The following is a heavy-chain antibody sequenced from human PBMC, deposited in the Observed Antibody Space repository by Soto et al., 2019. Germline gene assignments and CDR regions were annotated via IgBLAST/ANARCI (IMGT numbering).Heavy chain of an antibody. Sequence: SETLSLTCTVSGDSISGSSYHWGWIRQPPGKGLEWIGSIHHSGSTYYNPSLRSRATISVDPSKNQFSLNLRSVTATDTAVFYCARHGHSSGWFFFDSWGQGTLVTVSS. V-gene: IGHV4-39*01. D-gene: IGHD6-19*01. CDR1: GDSISGSSYH. CDR3: ARHGHSSGWFFFDS. CDR2: IHHSGST. J-gene: IGHJ4*02.